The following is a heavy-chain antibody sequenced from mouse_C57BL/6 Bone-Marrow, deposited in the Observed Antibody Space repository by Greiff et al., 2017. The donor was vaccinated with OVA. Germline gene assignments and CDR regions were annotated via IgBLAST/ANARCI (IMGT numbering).Heavy chain of an antibody. CDR3: ARDYYGSSYWYFDV. Sequence: VQLQQPGAELVMPGASVKLSCKASGYTFTSYWMHWVKQRPGQGLEWIGEIDPSDSNTNYNQKFKGKSTLTVDKSSSTAYRQLSSLTSEDAAVYYCARDYYGSSYWYFDVWGTGTTVTVSS. D-gene: IGHD1-1*01. J-gene: IGHJ1*03. CDR1: GYTFTSYW. V-gene: IGHV1-69*01. CDR2: IDPSDSNT.